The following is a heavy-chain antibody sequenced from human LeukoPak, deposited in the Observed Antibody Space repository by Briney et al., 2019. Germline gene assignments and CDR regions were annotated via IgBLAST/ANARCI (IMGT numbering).Heavy chain of an antibody. CDR2: ISDNSYWI. J-gene: IGHJ3*02. CDR3: AKSGVSRYDAFDI. D-gene: IGHD3-10*01. V-gene: IGHV3-21*04. Sequence: PGGSLRLSCAASGFTFSTYSMSWVRQAPGKGLEWVSSISDNSYWIYYADSVEGRFIITRDNAKNSLYLQMNSLRAEDTAVYYCAKSGVSRYDAFDIWGQGTMVTVSS. CDR1: GFTFSTYS.